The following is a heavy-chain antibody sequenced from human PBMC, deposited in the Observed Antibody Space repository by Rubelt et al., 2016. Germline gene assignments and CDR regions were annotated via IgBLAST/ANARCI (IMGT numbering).Heavy chain of an antibody. J-gene: IGHJ4*02. CDR3: ARDERGIDY. Sequence: VRQAPGKGLEWVSSIRASGGSTYYAESVEGRFTISRDNSKNTLYLRMNSLRVEDTAVYYCARDERGIDYWGQGTLVTVSS. V-gene: IGHV3-23*01. CDR2: IRASGGST.